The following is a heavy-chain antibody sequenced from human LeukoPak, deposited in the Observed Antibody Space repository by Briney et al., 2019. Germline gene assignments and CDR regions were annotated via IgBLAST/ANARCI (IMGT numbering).Heavy chain of an antibody. Sequence: ASVKVSCKASGYTFTSYDINWVRQATGQGLEWMGWINPNSGNTGYAQKFQGRVTMTRNTSISTAYMELSSLRSEDTAVYYCARGRKGVLRYFDWSATRLGMDVWGQGTTVTVSS. CDR2: INPNSGNT. J-gene: IGHJ6*02. CDR1: GYTFTSYD. CDR3: ARGRKGVLRYFDWSATRLGMDV. D-gene: IGHD3-9*01. V-gene: IGHV1-8*01.